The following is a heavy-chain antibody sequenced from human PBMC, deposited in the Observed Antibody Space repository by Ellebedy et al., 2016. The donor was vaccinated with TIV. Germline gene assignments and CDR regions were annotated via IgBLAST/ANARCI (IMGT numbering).Heavy chain of an antibody. CDR2: ISGSGGST. CDR3: ATKLGPWYYFDY. J-gene: IGHJ4*02. D-gene: IGHD3-16*01. CDR1: GFTFSSYA. Sequence: GESLKISCAASGFTFSSYAMSWVRQAPGKGLEWVSAISGSGGSTYYADSVKGRFTISRDNSKNTLYLQMNSLRAEDTAVYYCATKLGPWYYFDYWGQGTLVTVSS. V-gene: IGHV3-23*01.